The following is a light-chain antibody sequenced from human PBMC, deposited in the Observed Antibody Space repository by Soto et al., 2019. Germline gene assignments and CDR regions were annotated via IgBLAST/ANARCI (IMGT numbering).Light chain of an antibody. CDR2: DVS. Sequence: SVVTQPASLSWAPGQSIPLSCTGSSRDVGGYKYVSWYQQHPGKAPKLMIYDVSNRPSGVSDRFSGSKSGNTASLTISGLQSEDEADYYCSSYTSSNSYVFGTGTRSPS. CDR1: SRDVGGYKY. CDR3: SSYTSSNSYV. V-gene: IGLV2-14*03. J-gene: IGLJ1*01.